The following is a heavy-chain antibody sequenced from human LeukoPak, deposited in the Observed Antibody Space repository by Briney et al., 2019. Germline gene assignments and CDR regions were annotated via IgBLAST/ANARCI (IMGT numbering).Heavy chain of an antibody. CDR1: GYMFIDYG. J-gene: IGHJ4*02. Sequence: GASVKVSCKASGYMFIDYGIGWVRQAPGQGLEWMGWISAHNGNTNYVQKFQGRVTMTTDTSTSTAYMELRSLRSDDTAVYYCATKTGGLWDLSSTSSVIDYWGQGTLVTVSS. CDR3: ATKTGGLWDLSSTSSVIDY. CDR2: ISAHNGNT. D-gene: IGHD2-2*01. V-gene: IGHV1-18*01.